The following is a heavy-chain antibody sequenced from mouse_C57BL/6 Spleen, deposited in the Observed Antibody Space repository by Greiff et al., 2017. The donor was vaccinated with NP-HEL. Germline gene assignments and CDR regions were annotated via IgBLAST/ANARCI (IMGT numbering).Heavy chain of an antibody. D-gene: IGHD3-2*02. CDR2: INPNNGGT. J-gene: IGHJ2*01. Sequence: VQLQQSGPELVKPGASVKIPCKASGYTFTDYNMDWVKQSHGKSLEWIGDINPNNGGTIYNQKFKGKATLTVDKSSSTAYMELRSLTSEDTAVYYCGRGTAQAYVDYGGQGTTLTVAS. CDR3: GRGTAQAYVDY. V-gene: IGHV1-18*01. CDR1: GYTFTDYN.